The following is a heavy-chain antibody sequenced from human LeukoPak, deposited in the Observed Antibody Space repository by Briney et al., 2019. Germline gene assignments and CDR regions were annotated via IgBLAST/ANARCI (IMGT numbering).Heavy chain of an antibody. CDR1: GFSFSTYG. J-gene: IGHJ5*02. Sequence: GGSLRLSCAAYGFSFSTYGMHWVRQAPGKRLESVAVIWYDGSHQYYADSVKGRFTISRDMSNNTLYLQMNNLRVDDTALYYCARDPGLRYGSGAYRFDPWGQGTQVIVSS. D-gene: IGHD3-10*01. CDR3: ARDPGLRYGSGAYRFDP. CDR2: IWYDGSHQ. V-gene: IGHV3-33*08.